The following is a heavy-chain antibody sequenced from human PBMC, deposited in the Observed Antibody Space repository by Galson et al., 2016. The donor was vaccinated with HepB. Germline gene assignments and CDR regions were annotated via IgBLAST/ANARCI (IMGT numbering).Heavy chain of an antibody. CDR1: GYTFSDFP. Sequence: SVKVSCKASGYTFSDFPLHWVRQAPGQRPEWMGWIKVASGETKYSQKFQGRFIIKRDTSASTVYMELSSLRSEDTAVYYCARQPFYDHIWGTRGPYYYYGTDVGGQGTTVTVS. CDR2: IKVASGET. J-gene: IGHJ6*01. D-gene: IGHD3-16*01. V-gene: IGHV1-3*01. CDR3: ARQPFYDHIWGTRGPYYYYGTDV.